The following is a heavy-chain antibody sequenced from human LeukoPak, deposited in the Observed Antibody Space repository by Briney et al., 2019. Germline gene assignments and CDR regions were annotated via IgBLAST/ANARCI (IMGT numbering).Heavy chain of an antibody. Sequence: GGSLRLSCAASGFTFDDYGMSWVRQAPGKGLEWVSGINWNGGSTGYADSVKGRFTISRDNAKNSLYLQMNSLRAEDTALYYCARADFIDIVVVPAAISAALWGQGALVTVSS. J-gene: IGHJ4*02. CDR1: GFTFDDYG. CDR2: INWNGGST. V-gene: IGHV3-20*04. CDR3: ARADFIDIVVVPAAISAAL. D-gene: IGHD2-2*02.